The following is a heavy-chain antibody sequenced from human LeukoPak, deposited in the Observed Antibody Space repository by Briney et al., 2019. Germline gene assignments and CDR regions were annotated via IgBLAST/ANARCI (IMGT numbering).Heavy chain of an antibody. CDR3: ARVAGWFDP. Sequence: PSETLSLTCTVSGGSISSYYWSWIRQPPGKGLEWIGYIYHSGSTNYNPSLKSRVTISVDTSKNQFSLKLSSVTAADTAVYYCARVAGWFDPWGQGTLVTVSS. J-gene: IGHJ5*02. V-gene: IGHV4-59*01. CDR2: IYHSGST. CDR1: GGSISSYY.